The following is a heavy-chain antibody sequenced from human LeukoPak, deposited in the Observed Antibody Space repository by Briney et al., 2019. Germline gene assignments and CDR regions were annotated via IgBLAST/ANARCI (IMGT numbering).Heavy chain of an antibody. D-gene: IGHD5-18*01. CDR3: ARLDTYYYYGMDV. CDR1: GFTVSSNY. V-gene: IGHV3-53*04. J-gene: IGHJ6*02. Sequence: PGGSLRLSCAASGFTVSSNYMSWVRQAPGKGLEWVSVIYSGGSTYYADSVTGRFTISRHNSKNTLYLQMNSLRAEDTAVYYCARLDTYYYYGMDVWGQGTTVTVSS. CDR2: IYSGGST.